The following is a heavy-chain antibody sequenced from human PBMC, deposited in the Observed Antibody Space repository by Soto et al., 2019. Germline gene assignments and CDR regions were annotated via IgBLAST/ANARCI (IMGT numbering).Heavy chain of an antibody. CDR3: AADATAWQQLVPSDH. V-gene: IGHV1-58*01. J-gene: IGHJ1*01. D-gene: IGHD6-13*01. CDR2: IAVGSGYT. CDR1: GFTFTSSA. Sequence: SVKVSCKASGFTFTSSAFQWVRQARGQRREWIGWIAVGSGYTNYAQRFQDRVTLTRDLSTATTYMELSRLTPEDTAIYYCAADATAWQQLVPSDHRGQGTLVPVFS.